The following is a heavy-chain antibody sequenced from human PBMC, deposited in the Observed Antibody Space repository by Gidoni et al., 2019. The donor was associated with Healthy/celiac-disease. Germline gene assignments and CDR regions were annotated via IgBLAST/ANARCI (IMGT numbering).Heavy chain of an antibody. CDR2: IYYSGST. CDR1: GGSISSSRYY. J-gene: IGHJ4*02. CDR3: ARQVAGTID. V-gene: IGHV4-39*01. Sequence: QLQLQESGPGLVKPSETLSLTCTVSGGSISSSRYYSGWIRQPPGKGMEWIGIIYYSGSTDYNPALKSRITISVDTSKDQFSLKLSYVTAADTAVYYCARQVAGTIDWGQGTLVTVSS. D-gene: IGHD6-19*01.